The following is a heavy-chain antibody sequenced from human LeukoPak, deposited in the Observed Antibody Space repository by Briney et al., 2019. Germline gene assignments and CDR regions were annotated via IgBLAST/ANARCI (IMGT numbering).Heavy chain of an antibody. J-gene: IGHJ4*02. CDR3: ASEGYSTNYFDY. CDR1: GFTFSSYG. V-gene: IGHV3-30*02. CDR2: IRYDGSNK. Sequence: GGSLRLSCAASGFTFSSYGMHWVRQAPGKGLEWVAFIRYDGSNKYYADSVKGRFTISRDNSKNTLYLQMNSLRAEDTAVYYCASEGYSTNYFDYWGQGTLVTVSS. D-gene: IGHD2-2*01.